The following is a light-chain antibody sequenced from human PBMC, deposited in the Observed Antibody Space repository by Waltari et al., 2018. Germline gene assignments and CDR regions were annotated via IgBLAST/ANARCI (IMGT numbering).Light chain of an antibody. J-gene: IGLJ3*02. Sequence: QSVLTQPPSASGSPGQSVTISCTGTSSDVGGNNYVSWYQQHPGKAPKLMIYEVNKRPSGVPGRFSGSKSGNAASLTVAGLQAEDEADYYCSSYGGSKVFGGGTKLTVL. V-gene: IGLV2-8*01. CDR2: EVN. CDR1: SSDVGGNNY. CDR3: SSYGGSKV.